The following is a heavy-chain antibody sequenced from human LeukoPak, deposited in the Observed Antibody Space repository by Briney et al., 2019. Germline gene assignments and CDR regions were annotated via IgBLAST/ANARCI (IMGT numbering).Heavy chain of an antibody. CDR3: AREWVVPAATRPYYMDV. Sequence: SETLSLTCAVYGGSFSGYYWSWIRQPPGKGLEWIGDINHRGSTNYNPSLQSRVTISVDTSMNQFSLKLSAVTAPDTAVYYCAREWVVPAATRPYYMDVWGKGTTVTVPS. CDR2: INHRGST. J-gene: IGHJ6*03. CDR1: GGSFSGYY. V-gene: IGHV4-34*01. D-gene: IGHD2-2*01.